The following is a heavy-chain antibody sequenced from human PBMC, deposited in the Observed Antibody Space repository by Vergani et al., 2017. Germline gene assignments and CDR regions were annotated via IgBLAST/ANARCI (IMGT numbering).Heavy chain of an antibody. Sequence: QVQLVESGGGVVQPGRSLRLSCAASVFTFSSYAMHWVRQTPGKGLEWVAVISYDGSNKYYADSVKGRFTISRDNSKNTLYLQMNSLRAEDTAVYYCARDRDGGNSWSNYFDYWGQGTLVTVSS. J-gene: IGHJ4*02. CDR1: VFTFSSYA. V-gene: IGHV3-30-3*01. CDR2: ISYDGSNK. D-gene: IGHD4-23*01. CDR3: ARDRDGGNSWSNYFDY.